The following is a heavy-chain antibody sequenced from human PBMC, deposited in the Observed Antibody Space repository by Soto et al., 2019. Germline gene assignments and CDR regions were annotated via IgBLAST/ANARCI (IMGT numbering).Heavy chain of an antibody. CDR3: ARLTRGVYDLDRLWEKFDY. D-gene: IGHD5-12*01. Sequence: QITVKESGLTLVKPTETLTLTCTFSGFSLSSIGMGVGWIRQPPGKALEWLALIYWDDDKRYSPSLHSRLTITKDPSKNQVDLTMTNMDPVDTATYYCARLTRGVYDLDRLWEKFDYLGQGALVTVSS. CDR1: GFSLSSIGMG. V-gene: IGHV2-5*02. J-gene: IGHJ4*02. CDR2: IYWDDDK.